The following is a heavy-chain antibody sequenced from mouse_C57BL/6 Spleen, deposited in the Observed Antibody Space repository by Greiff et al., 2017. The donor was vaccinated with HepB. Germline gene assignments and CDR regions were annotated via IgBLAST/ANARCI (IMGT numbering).Heavy chain of an antibody. CDR3: ARTPLYGSHAMDY. J-gene: IGHJ4*01. D-gene: IGHD1-1*01. CDR1: GYTFTDYY. V-gene: IGHV1-26*01. CDR2: INPNNGGT. Sequence: VQLQQSGPELVKPGASVKISCKASGYTFTDYYMNWVKQSHGKSLEWIGDINPNNGGTSYNQKFKGKATLTVDKSSSTAYMELRSLTSEDSAVYYCARTPLYGSHAMDYWGQGTSVTVSS.